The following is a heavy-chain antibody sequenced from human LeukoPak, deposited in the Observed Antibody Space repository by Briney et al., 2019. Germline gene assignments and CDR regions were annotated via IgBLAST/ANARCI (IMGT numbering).Heavy chain of an antibody. CDR2: INEHGTT. CDR3: ARVRGGN. D-gene: IGHD3-16*01. CDR1: GFTFSDSW. Sequence: PGGSLRLSCAASGFTFSDSWMYWVRQAPGKGLVWISNINEHGTTAYADSVKGRFTISRDNAKNILYLQMNSLRAEDTAVYYCARVRGGNWGQGTLVTVSS. V-gene: IGHV3-74*01. J-gene: IGHJ4*02.